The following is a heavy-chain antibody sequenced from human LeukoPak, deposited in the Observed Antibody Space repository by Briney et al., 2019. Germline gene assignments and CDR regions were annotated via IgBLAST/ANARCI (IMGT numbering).Heavy chain of an antibody. Sequence: GGSLRLSCAASGFTFSTSSFNWVRQAPGKGLEWISYISTSSTINYADSVRGRFTISRDNAKSSLSLQMNSLRAEDTAVYYCARDLDYGGRGLDSWGQGTLVTVSS. CDR2: ISTSSTI. CDR1: GFTFSTSS. D-gene: IGHD4-23*01. CDR3: ARDLDYGGRGLDS. V-gene: IGHV3-48*04. J-gene: IGHJ4*02.